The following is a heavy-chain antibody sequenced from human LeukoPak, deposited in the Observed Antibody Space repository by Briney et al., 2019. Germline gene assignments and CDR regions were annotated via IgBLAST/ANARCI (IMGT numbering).Heavy chain of an antibody. J-gene: IGHJ4*02. CDR1: GFTFSSYG. D-gene: IGHD2-15*01. Sequence: GGSLRLSCAASGFTFSSYGMHWVRQAPGKGLEWVAVISYDGSNKYYADSVKGRFTISRDNSKNTLYLLMNSLRAEDTAVYYCAKQLGYCSDGSCYFPYWGQGTLVTVSS. CDR2: ISYDGSNK. CDR3: AKQLGYCSDGSCYFPY. V-gene: IGHV3-30*18.